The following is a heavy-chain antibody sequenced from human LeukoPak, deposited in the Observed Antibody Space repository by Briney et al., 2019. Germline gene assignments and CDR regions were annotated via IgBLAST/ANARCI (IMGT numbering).Heavy chain of an antibody. V-gene: IGHV4-39*07. CDR1: GGSISSSSYY. CDR3: ARGPRSSGYVDY. Sequence: SETLSLTCTVSGGSISSSSYYWGWIRQPPEKGVEWIGSIYYSGSTYYNPSLKSRVTISVDTSKNQFCLKLNSVTAADTAVYYCARGPRSSGYVDYWGQGTLVTVSS. J-gene: IGHJ4*02. CDR2: IYYSGST. D-gene: IGHD1-26*01.